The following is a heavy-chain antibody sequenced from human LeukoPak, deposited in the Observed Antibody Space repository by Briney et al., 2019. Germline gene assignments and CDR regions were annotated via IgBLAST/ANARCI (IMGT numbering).Heavy chain of an antibody. Sequence: PSETLSLTCTVSGGSIRSSNNYWGWVRQPPGKGLEWIGTIDSSGSTTYYTPSLKSRVTISVDTSKNEFSLKLSSVTAADTAVYYCARHDEEDGRNAKPIDYWGQGTLVTVSS. CDR1: GGSIRSSNNY. D-gene: IGHD5-24*01. V-gene: IGHV4-39*01. CDR3: ARHDEEDGRNAKPIDY. CDR2: IDSSGSTT. J-gene: IGHJ4*02.